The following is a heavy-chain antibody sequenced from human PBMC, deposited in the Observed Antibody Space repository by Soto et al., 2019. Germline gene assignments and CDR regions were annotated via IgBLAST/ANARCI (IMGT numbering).Heavy chain of an antibody. CDR3: AHSDPTVTTLLDAFDI. Sequence: QITLKESGPTLVKPTQTLTLTCTFSGFSLSTSGVGVGWIRQPPGKALEWLALIYWDDDKRYSPSLKSRLTITKDTSKHQVVLTMTNMDPVDTATYYCAHSDPTVTTLLDAFDIWGQGTMVTVSS. V-gene: IGHV2-5*02. D-gene: IGHD4-17*01. CDR2: IYWDDDK. J-gene: IGHJ3*02. CDR1: GFSLSTSGVG.